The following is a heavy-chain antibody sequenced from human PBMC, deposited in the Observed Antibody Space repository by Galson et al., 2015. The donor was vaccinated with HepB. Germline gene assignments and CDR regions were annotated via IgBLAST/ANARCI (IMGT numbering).Heavy chain of an antibody. D-gene: IGHD5-18*01. CDR2: ISSASSYI. CDR3: ARGQLWNYGMDV. J-gene: IGHJ6*02. V-gene: IGHV3-21*06. Sequence: SLRLSCAASGSTFSDYSINWVRQAPRRGLEWVLSISSASSYIYPADSVKGRFTISRDNAQNSLYLQMNSLRADDTAVYFCARGQLWNYGMDVWGQGTTVTVSS. CDR1: GSTFSDYS.